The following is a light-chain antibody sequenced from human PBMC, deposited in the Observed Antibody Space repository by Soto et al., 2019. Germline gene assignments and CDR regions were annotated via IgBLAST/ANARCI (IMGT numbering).Light chain of an antibody. CDR1: QYISSY. Sequence: IRLTQSPSSLSASLGDRVTITCRASQYISSYLNWYQQKPGKAPNLLIYAASSLQSGVPSRFSGSGSGTAFALTISSLQPEDSATYYCQQSSSTPFTFGPGTKVDI. V-gene: IGKV1-39*01. CDR3: QQSSSTPFT. CDR2: AAS. J-gene: IGKJ3*01.